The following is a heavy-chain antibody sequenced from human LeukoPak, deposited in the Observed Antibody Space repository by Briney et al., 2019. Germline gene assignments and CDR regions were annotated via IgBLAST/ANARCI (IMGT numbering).Heavy chain of an antibody. CDR2: ISSSSSTI. CDR1: GFTFSSYS. D-gene: IGHD5-18*01. Sequence: GGSLRLSCAASGFTFSSYSMNWVRQAPGKGLEWVSYISSSSSTIYYADSVKGRFTISRDNAKNSLYLQMNSLRAEDTAVYYCATGRGYSYGSFDYWGQGTLVTVSS. CDR3: ATGRGYSYGSFDY. J-gene: IGHJ4*02. V-gene: IGHV3-48*01.